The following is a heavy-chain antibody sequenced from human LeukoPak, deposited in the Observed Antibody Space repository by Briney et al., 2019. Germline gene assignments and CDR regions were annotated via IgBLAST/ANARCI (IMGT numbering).Heavy chain of an antibody. D-gene: IGHD2-21*02. Sequence: PGGSLRLSCGASGFTFSTYGMHWARQAPGKGLEWVAVIWYDGSDKYYADSVKGRFTISRDNSKNTLYLQMNSLRVEDTAVHYCAKGDGHLNLRFDYWGQGTLVTVSS. CDR3: AKGDGHLNLRFDY. J-gene: IGHJ4*02. CDR1: GFTFSTYG. V-gene: IGHV3-33*06. CDR2: IWYDGSDK.